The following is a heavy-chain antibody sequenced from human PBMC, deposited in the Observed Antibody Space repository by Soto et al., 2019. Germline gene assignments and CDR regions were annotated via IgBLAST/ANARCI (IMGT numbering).Heavy chain of an antibody. D-gene: IGHD3-22*01. CDR2: IKSNTDGGTT. CDR3: TTLGKYYGSSGSYQYSFDY. J-gene: IGHJ4*02. V-gene: IGHV3-15*01. CDR1: GFPFNNAW. Sequence: GGSLRPSCAASGFPFNNAWLGWVRPAPGKGLEWLGRIKSNTDGGTTDYAAPVNGRFIISVDESETTLSLQMTSLKSEDTAVYYCTTLGKYYGSSGSYQYSFDYWGQGTLVTVSS.